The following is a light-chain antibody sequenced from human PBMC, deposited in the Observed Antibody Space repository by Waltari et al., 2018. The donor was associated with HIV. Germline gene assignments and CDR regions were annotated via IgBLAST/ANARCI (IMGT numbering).Light chain of an antibody. J-gene: IGLJ3*02. CDR3: ATWDDSLRGRV. Sequence: QSVLTQPPSASGTPGQRVSISCSGPDSTIGRNTVNWYQHLPGTAPKLLMYNNNARPSGVPDRFSGSKSGTSASLAISGLQSDDEANYYWATWDDSLRGRVFGGGTKLTVL. CDR1: DSTIGRNT. CDR2: NNN. V-gene: IGLV1-44*01.